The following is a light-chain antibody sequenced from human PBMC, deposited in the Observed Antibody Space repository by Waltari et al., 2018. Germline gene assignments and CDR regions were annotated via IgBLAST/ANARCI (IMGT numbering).Light chain of an antibody. CDR1: SSTNGSNP. CDR3: AAWDDSLKVV. CDR2: SDN. V-gene: IGLV1-44*01. J-gene: IGLJ3*02. Sequence: QSVLTQPPSASGTPGQTVSISCSGSSSTNGSNPVHWYQQLPGTAPNLLIYSDNQRPSGVPDRFSGSKSGTSASLAISGLQSEDEADYYCAAWDDSLKVVFGGGTKLTVL.